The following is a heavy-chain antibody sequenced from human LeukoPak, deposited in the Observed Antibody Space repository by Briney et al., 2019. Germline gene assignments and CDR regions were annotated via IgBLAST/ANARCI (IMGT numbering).Heavy chain of an antibody. Sequence: ATVKVSCKASGYTFTSYGISWVRQAPGQGLEWMGWISAYNGNTNYAQKLQGRVTMTTDTSTSTAYMELRSLRSDDTAVYYCARHSSGWTFFDYWGQGTLVTVSS. D-gene: IGHD6-19*01. CDR1: GYTFTSYG. V-gene: IGHV1-18*01. CDR3: ARHSSGWTFFDY. J-gene: IGHJ4*02. CDR2: ISAYNGNT.